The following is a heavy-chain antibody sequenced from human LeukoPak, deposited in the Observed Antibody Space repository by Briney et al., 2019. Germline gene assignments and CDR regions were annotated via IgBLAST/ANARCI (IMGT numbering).Heavy chain of an antibody. CDR1: GFTFSSYS. D-gene: IGHD3-3*01. V-gene: IGHV3-21*01. J-gene: IGHJ6*03. Sequence: GGSLRLSCATSGFTFSSYSMNWVRQAAGKGLEWVSSISYTSGHIYYADSVKGRFTISRDNAKNTLDLQMNSLRAEDTAVYYCAREGYDFWSGRRYYYYYMDVWGKGTTVTVSS. CDR3: AREGYDFWSGRRYYYYYMDV. CDR2: ISYTSGHI.